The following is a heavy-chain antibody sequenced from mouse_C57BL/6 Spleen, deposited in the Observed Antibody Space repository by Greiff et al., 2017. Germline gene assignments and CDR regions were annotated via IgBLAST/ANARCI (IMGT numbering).Heavy chain of an antibody. CDR3: AIGVVAFDY. V-gene: IGHV1-82*01. CDR1: GYAFSSSW. J-gene: IGHJ2*01. CDR2: IYPGDGDT. Sequence: VKLMESGPELVKPGASVKISCKASGYAFSSSWMNWVKQRPGKGLEWIGRIYPGDGDTNYNGKFKGKATLTADKSSSTAYMQLSSLTSEDSAVYFCAIGVVAFDYWGQGTTLTVSS. D-gene: IGHD1-1*01.